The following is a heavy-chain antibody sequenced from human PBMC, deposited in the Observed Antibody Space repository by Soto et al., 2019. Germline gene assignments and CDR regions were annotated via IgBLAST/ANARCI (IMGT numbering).Heavy chain of an antibody. J-gene: IGHJ5*02. Sequence: QLQLQESGPGLVTPSETLSLTCTVSGGSISSSSYFWAWVRQSPAKGLEWIGSINYRGTTFYTASLRSRVTISIDTSKNQFSLTLNSATAADTALYYCARLVACNGGSCKFDPWGQGTLVTVSS. V-gene: IGHV4-39*01. CDR1: GGSISSSSYF. CDR2: INYRGTT. D-gene: IGHD2-15*01. CDR3: ARLVACNGGSCKFDP.